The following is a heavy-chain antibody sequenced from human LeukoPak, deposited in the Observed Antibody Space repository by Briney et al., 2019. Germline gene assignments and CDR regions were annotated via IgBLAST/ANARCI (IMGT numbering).Heavy chain of an antibody. CDR2: IWYDGSNK. CDR1: GFTFSSYG. V-gene: IGHV3-33*01. J-gene: IGHJ4*02. CDR3: ARGTRCSSTSCYLWFGELVDY. D-gene: IGHD2-2*01. Sequence: GGSLRLSCAASGFTFSSYGMHWVRQAPVKGLEWVAVIWYDGSNKYYADSVKGRFTISRDNSKNTLYLQMNSLRAEDTAVYYCARGTRCSSTSCYLWFGELVDYWGQGTLVTVSS.